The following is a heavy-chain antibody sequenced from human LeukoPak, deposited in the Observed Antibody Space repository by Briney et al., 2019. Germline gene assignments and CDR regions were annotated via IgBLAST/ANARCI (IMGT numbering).Heavy chain of an antibody. V-gene: IGHV3-23*01. CDR2: ISGSGEST. D-gene: IGHD2-21*02. CDR3: VKGDIVVITAVWGD. CDR1: GFNFRSSA. Sequence: GRSLRLSCAASGFNFRSSAMIWVRQAAGMGLEWVSGISGSGESTYYADSVRGRFTISRDNYRDTLYLQMDGLRAEDSGVYFCVKGDIVVITAVWGDWGQGILVTVSS. J-gene: IGHJ4*02.